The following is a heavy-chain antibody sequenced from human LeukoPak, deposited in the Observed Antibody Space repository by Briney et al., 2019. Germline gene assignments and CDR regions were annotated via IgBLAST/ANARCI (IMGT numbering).Heavy chain of an antibody. J-gene: IGHJ4*02. V-gene: IGHV3-9*01. D-gene: IGHD3-10*01. CDR2: ISWNSGSI. CDR1: GFTFSSYG. CDR3: AKETMVRGDIEYYFDY. Sequence: PGGSLRLSCAASGFTFSSYGMHWVRQAPGKGLEWVSGISWNSGSIGYADSVKGRFTISRDNAKNSLYLQMNSLRAEDTALYYCAKETMVRGDIEYYFDYWGQGTLVTVSS.